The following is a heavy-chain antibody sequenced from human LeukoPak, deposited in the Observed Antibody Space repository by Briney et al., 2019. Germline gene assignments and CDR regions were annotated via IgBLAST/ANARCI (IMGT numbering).Heavy chain of an antibody. CDR3: ARDSGSGWFFDY. CDR2: ISYDGSKK. V-gene: IGHV3-30-3*01. Sequence: GRSLRLSCAASGFIFSSYAMHWVPQAPGRGQEWVAVISYDGSKKFYGDSVKGRFTISRDNSNNTLYLQMNSLRAEDTALYYCARDSGSGWFFDYWGQGTLVTVSS. J-gene: IGHJ4*02. CDR1: GFIFSSYA. D-gene: IGHD6-19*01.